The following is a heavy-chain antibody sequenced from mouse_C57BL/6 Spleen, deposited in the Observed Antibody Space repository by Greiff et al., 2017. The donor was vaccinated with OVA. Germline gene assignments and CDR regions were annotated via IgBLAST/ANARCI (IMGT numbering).Heavy chain of an antibody. D-gene: IGHD2-2*01. CDR1: GFTFSDYY. CDR3: AREYYGYVAMDY. J-gene: IGHJ4*01. CDR2: INYDGSST. V-gene: IGHV5-16*01. Sequence: EVMLVESEGGLVQPGSSMKLSCTASGFTFSDYYMAWVRQVPEKGLEWVANINYDGSSTYYLDSLKSRFIISRDNAKNILYLQMSSLKSEDTATYYCAREYYGYVAMDYWGQGTSVTVSS.